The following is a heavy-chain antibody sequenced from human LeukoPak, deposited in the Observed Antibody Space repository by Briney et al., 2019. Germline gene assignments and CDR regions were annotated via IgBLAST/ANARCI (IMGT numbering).Heavy chain of an antibody. CDR3: ARDGWGIVVVPAPFGYFDY. Sequence: GASVKVSCKASGYTFTSYYMHWVRQAPGQGLEWMGIINPSGGSTSYAQKFQGRVTMTRDTSTSTVYMELSSPRSEDTAVYYCARDGWGIVVVPAPFGYFDYWGQGTLVTVSS. J-gene: IGHJ4*02. CDR1: GYTFTSYY. D-gene: IGHD2-2*01. V-gene: IGHV1-46*01. CDR2: INPSGGST.